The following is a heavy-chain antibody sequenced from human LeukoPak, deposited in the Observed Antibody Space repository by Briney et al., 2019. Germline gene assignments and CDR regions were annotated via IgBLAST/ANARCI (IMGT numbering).Heavy chain of an antibody. CDR2: FDPEDGET. J-gene: IGHJ4*02. V-gene: IGHV1-24*01. Sequence: ASVTVSCKVSGYTLTELSMHWVRQAPGKGLEWMGGFDPEDGETIYAQKFQGRVTMTEDTSTDTAYMELSSLRSEDTAVYYCATAELGGIAAQYWGQGTLVTVSS. CDR3: ATAELGGIAAQY. CDR1: GYTLTELS. D-gene: IGHD6-13*01.